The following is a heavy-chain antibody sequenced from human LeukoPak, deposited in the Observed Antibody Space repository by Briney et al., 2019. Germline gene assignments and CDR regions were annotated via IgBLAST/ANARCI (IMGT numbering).Heavy chain of an antibody. CDR3: AREWAGYGSGSYYYY. J-gene: IGHJ4*02. D-gene: IGHD3-10*01. Sequence: SVKVSCKASGGTFSNYTISWVRQAPGQGLEWMGGIIPLFGTANYAQKFLGRVIITADESTSTTYMYLSSLKSEDTAVYYCAREWAGYGSGSYYYYWGQGTLVTVSS. CDR1: GGTFSNYT. V-gene: IGHV1-69*13. CDR2: IIPLFGTA.